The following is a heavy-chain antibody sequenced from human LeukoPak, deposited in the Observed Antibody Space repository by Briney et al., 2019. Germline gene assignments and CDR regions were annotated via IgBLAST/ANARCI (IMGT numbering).Heavy chain of an antibody. Sequence: PSETLSLTCAVYGGSFSGYYWSWIRQPPGKGLEWIGEIDHSGSTNYNPSLKSRVTISVDTSKNQFSLKLSSVTAADTAVYYCARFFWSGSKGLDYWGQGTLVTVSS. D-gene: IGHD3-3*01. J-gene: IGHJ4*02. CDR2: IDHSGST. CDR1: GGSFSGYY. CDR3: ARFFWSGSKGLDY. V-gene: IGHV4-34*01.